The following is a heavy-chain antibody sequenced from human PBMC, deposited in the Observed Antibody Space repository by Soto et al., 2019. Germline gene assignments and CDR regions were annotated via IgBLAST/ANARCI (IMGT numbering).Heavy chain of an antibody. CDR3: ARLPVDTITSLDY. CDR2: INSDGSSI. CDR1: GFTFSRYW. Sequence: EVQLVESGGDLVQPGGFLRLSCATSGFTFSRYWRHWVGQVPGKGLVWVSRINSDGSSISYSDSEKGRFTISRDNAKNTLYLQMNSLRVEDTAVYYCARLPVDTITSLDYWGQGTLVTVSS. J-gene: IGHJ4*02. V-gene: IGHV3-74*01. D-gene: IGHD3-3*01.